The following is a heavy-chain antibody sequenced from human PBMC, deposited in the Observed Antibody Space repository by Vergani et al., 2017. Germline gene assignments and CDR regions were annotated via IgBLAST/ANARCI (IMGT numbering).Heavy chain of an antibody. V-gene: IGHV1-2*04. CDR1: GYTFTGYY. J-gene: IGHJ4*02. Sequence: QVQLVQSGAEVKKPGASVKVSCKASGYTFTGYYMHWVRQAPGKGLEWMGWINPNSGGTNYAQKFQGWVTMTRATSISTAYMELSRLRSDDTAVYYCARAAAGRFLEWLLDYWGQGTLVTVSS. D-gene: IGHD3-3*01. CDR2: INPNSGGT. CDR3: ARAAAGRFLEWLLDY.